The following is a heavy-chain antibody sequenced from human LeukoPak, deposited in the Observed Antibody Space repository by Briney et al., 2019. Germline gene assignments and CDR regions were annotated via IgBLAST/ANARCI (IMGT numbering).Heavy chain of an antibody. V-gene: IGHV1-18*01. CDR1: GYTFTSYG. CDR3: ARGYYDSSGYPSYYFDY. Sequence: GASVKVSCKASGYTFTSYGISWVRQAPGQGLEWMGWISAYNGNTNYAQKLQGRVTMTRNTSISTAYMELSSLRSEDTAVYYCARGYYDSSGYPSYYFDYWGQGTLVTVSS. CDR2: ISAYNGNT. D-gene: IGHD3-22*01. J-gene: IGHJ4*02.